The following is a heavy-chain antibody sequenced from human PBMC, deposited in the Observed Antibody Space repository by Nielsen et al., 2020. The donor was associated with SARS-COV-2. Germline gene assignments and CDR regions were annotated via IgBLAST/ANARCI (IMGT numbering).Heavy chain of an antibody. CDR1: GFTFSSYW. CDR2: IKQDGSEK. Sequence: GESLKISCAASGFTFSSYWMSWVRQAPGKGLEWVANIKQDGSEKYYVDSVKGRFTISRDNAKNSLYLQMNSLRAEDTAVYYCTRHGYYDFWSGYLYYYYYMDVWGKGTTVTVSS. V-gene: IGHV3-7*03. D-gene: IGHD3-3*01. CDR3: TRHGYYDFWSGYLYYYYYMDV. J-gene: IGHJ6*03.